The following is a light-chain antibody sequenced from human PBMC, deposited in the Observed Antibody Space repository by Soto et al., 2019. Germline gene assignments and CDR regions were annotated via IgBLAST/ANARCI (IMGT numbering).Light chain of an antibody. CDR1: TSDVGGYNY. CDR2: EVT. J-gene: IGLJ1*01. Sequence: QSVLTQPASVSGSLGQSITISCTGTTSDVGGYNYVSWYQQHPGKAPILRMYEVTNRPSGVSNRFSGSKSGNTASLTISGIQVEDEAEYFCGSYTGSITYVFGTGAKVTVL. V-gene: IGLV2-14*01. CDR3: GSYTGSITYV.